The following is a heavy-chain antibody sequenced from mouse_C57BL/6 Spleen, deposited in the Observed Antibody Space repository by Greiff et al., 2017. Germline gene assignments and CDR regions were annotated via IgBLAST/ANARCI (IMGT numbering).Heavy chain of an antibody. CDR3: AREAYYGSSYGYWYFDV. J-gene: IGHJ1*03. D-gene: IGHD1-1*01. Sequence: VQLQQSRPELVKPGASVKISCKASGYAFSSSWMNWVKQRPGKGLEWIGRIYPGDGDTNYNGKFKGKATLTADKSSSTAYMQLSSLTSEDSAVYFCAREAYYGSSYGYWYFDVWGTGTTVTVSS. CDR1: GYAFSSSW. V-gene: IGHV1-82*01. CDR2: IYPGDGDT.